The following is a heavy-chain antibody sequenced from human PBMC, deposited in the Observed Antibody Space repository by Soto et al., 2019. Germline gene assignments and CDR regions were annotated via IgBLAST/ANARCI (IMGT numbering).Heavy chain of an antibody. V-gene: IGHV3-23*01. CDR2: ISGSGRST. J-gene: IGHJ6*02. CDR1: GFTFSNYA. D-gene: IGHD6-13*01. CDR3: ARALAAAGSYYYYGMDV. Sequence: PGGSLRLSCAASGFTFSNYAMSWVRQAPGKGLEWVSAISGSGRSTYYADSVKGRFTISRDNSKNTLYLQMNSLRAEDTAVYYCARALAAAGSYYYYGMDVWGQGTTVTVSS.